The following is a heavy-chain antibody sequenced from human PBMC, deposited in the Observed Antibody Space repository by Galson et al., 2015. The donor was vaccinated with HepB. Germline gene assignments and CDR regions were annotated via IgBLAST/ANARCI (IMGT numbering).Heavy chain of an antibody. Sequence: SLRLSCAASGFTFSSYAMHWVRQAPGKGLEWVAVISYDGSNKYYADSVKGRFTISRDNSKNTLYLQMNSLRAEDTAVYYCARALGQQLSYYYYYGMDVWGQGTTVTVSS. D-gene: IGHD6-13*01. CDR2: ISYDGSNK. J-gene: IGHJ6*02. CDR3: ARALGQQLSYYYYYGMDV. CDR1: GFTFSSYA. V-gene: IGHV3-30*04.